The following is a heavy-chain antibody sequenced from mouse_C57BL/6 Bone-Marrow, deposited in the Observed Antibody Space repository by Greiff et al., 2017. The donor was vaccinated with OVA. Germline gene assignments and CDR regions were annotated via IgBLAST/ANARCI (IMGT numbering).Heavy chain of an antibody. CDR3: ASLVAWYFDV. V-gene: IGHV5-4*03. D-gene: IGHD1-1*01. J-gene: IGHJ1*03. Sequence: EVKLMESGGGLVKPGGSLKLSCAASGFTFSSYAMSWVRQPPEKRLEWVATISDGGSYTYYPDNVKGRFTISRDNAKNNLYLQMSHLKSEDTAMYYCASLVAWYFDVWGTGTTVTVSS. CDR2: ISDGGSYT. CDR1: GFTFSSYA.